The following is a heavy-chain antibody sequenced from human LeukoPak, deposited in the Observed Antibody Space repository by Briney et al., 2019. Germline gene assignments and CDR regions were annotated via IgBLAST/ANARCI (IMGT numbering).Heavy chain of an antibody. J-gene: IGHJ4*02. CDR2: INHSGST. CDR1: GGSFSGYY. D-gene: IGHD5-18*01. Sequence: LSETLSLTCAVYGGSFSGYYWSWIRQPPGKGLEWIGEINHSGSTNYNPSLKSRVTISVDTSKNQFSLKLSSVTAADTAVYYCARARGRYGQLFDYWGQGTLVTVSS. V-gene: IGHV4-34*01. CDR3: ARARGRYGQLFDY.